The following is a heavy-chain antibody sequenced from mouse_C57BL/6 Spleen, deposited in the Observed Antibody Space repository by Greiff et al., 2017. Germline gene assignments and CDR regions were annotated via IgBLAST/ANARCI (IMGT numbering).Heavy chain of an antibody. CDR2: IDPETGGT. J-gene: IGHJ1*03. CDR3: TRPRSTMADWYFDV. D-gene: IGHD2-1*01. CDR1: GYTFTDYE. Sequence: QVQLQHSGAELVRPGASVTLSCKASGYTFTDYEMHWVKQTPVHGLEWIGAIDPETGGTAYNQKFKGKAILTADKSSSTAYMELRSLTSEDSAVYYCTRPRSTMADWYFDVWGTGTTVTVSS. V-gene: IGHV1-15*01.